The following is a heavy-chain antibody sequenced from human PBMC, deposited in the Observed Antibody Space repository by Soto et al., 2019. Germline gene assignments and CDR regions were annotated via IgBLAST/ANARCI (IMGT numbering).Heavy chain of an antibody. V-gene: IGHV2-26*01. J-gene: IGHJ6*02. CDR2: IFSDDDK. CDR1: GFSLTIPRLG. CDR3: ARIPGKXXXXXYYFGMDV. Sequence: QVTLKESGPVLVKPTETLTLTCTVSGFSLTIPRLGVSWVRXXPGKALEWLAHIFSDDDKSYSTSLQSRLTISQDTSKSQVVLSMTNMGPADTATYYCARIPGKXXXXXYYFGMDVWGQGTTVTVSS.